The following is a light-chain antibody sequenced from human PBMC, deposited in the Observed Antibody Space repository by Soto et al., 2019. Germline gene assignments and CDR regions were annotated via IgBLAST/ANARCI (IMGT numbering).Light chain of an antibody. CDR3: QSFDSSLTGVV. CDR1: SSNIGAGYD. V-gene: IGLV1-40*01. CDR2: DSS. J-gene: IGLJ3*02. Sequence: QSVLTQPPSVSGAPGQRVTISCTGSSSNIGAGYDVHWYQHLPRTAPKLLIYDSSNRPSGVPDRFSGSKSGTSASLAITGLQAEDEADYYCQSFDSSLTGVVFGGGTKLTVL.